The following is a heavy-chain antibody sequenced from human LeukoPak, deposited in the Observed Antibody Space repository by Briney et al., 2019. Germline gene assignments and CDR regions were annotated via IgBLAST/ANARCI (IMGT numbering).Heavy chain of an antibody. CDR2: VSFGSSYI. CDR3: SHLRGRSRIDY. D-gene: IGHD3-10*01. J-gene: IGHJ4*02. CDR1: GFTFRDYT. V-gene: IGHV3-21*04. Sequence: GGSLTLSCAASGFTFRDYTMNWVRQSRGKGLQWVSYVSFGSSYISYADSLKGRFTISRDDATGSGYLELDSLRVDDTAVYYCSHLRGRSRIDYWGQGTLVTVSS.